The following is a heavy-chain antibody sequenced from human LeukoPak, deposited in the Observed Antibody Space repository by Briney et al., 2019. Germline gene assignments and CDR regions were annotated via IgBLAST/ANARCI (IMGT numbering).Heavy chain of an antibody. D-gene: IGHD4-17*01. V-gene: IGHV1-69*05. CDR2: IIPIFGTA. CDR1: GGTFSSYA. J-gene: IGHJ4*02. CDR3: ARDILALEGDYLFDY. Sequence: SVKVSCEASGGTFSSYAISWVRQAPGQGLEWMGRIIPIFGTANYAQKFQGRVTITTDESTSTAYMELSSLRSEDTAVYYCARDILALEGDYLFDYWGQGTLVTVSS.